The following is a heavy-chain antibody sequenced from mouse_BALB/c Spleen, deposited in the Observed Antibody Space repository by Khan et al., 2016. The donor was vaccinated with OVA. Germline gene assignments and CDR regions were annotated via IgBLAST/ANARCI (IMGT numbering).Heavy chain of an antibody. J-gene: IGHJ4*01. D-gene: IGHD2-14*01. CDR3: ARRTTGYAMDY. Sequence: QVQLQQSGAELARPGASVKMSCKASGYTFTSNTMHWVKQRPGQGLEWIGYINPRSSYTNYNQKFKDKATLTADKSSSTAYMQQSSLTFEDSAVYYCARRTTGYAMDYWGQGTSVTVSS. CDR1: GYTFTSNT. V-gene: IGHV1-4*01. CDR2: INPRSSYT.